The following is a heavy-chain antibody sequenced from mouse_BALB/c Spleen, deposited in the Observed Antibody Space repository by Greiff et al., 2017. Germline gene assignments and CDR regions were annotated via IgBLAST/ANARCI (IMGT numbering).Heavy chain of an antibody. CDR3: ARGNYDYDDGDYYAMDY. D-gene: IGHD2-4*01. CDR2: INPNNGDT. CDR1: GYTFTDYY. J-gene: IGHJ4*01. V-gene: IGHV1-26*01. Sequence: VQLQQSGPELVKPGASVKMSCKASGYTFTDYYMKWVKQSHGKSLEWIGDINPNNGDTFYNQKFKGKATLTVDKSSSTAYMQLNSLTSEDSAVYYCARGNYDYDDGDYYAMDYWGQGTSVTVSS.